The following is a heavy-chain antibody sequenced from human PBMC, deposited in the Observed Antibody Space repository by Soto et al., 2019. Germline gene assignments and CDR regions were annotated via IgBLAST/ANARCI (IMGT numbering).Heavy chain of an antibody. CDR3: AKDRRAGGNSAFYFDF. CDR1: GFKFSNYA. V-gene: IGHV3-23*01. CDR2: ISATGGGT. Sequence: GGSLRLCCAASGFKFSNYAMSWVRQAPGKGLEWVSLISATGGGTYYADSVKGRFTISRDNSHNTLYLQVHSLTAEDTAVYYCAKDRRAGGNSAFYFDFWGQGAQVTVYS. J-gene: IGHJ4*02. D-gene: IGHD3-16*01.